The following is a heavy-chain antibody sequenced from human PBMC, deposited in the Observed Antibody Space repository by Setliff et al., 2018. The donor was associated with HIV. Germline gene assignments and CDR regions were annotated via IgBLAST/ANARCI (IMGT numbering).Heavy chain of an antibody. D-gene: IGHD5-12*01. Sequence: SETLSLTCAVSGFSINSGYYWGWIRQPPGKGLEWIGSIYQTGTTYYNPSLKSRVTISADTSKKQFSLNVTSVAAADTAVYYCARRGWNGYTAFNCWGQGTLVTVS. V-gene: IGHV4-38-2*01. J-gene: IGHJ4*02. CDR2: IYQTGTT. CDR3: ARRGWNGYTAFNC. CDR1: GFSINSGYY.